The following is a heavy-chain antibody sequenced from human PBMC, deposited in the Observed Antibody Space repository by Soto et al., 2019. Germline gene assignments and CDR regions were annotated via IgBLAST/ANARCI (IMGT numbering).Heavy chain of an antibody. Sequence: QVQLVQSGAEVKKPGSSVKVSCKASGGTFRNYAFSWVRQAPGQGLEWMGEVIPIFGTTPYAQKFQGRVTITADESTNTAYMELSSLRSEDTAVYYCARRCIQDHGGNHDSFDIWGQGTMVTVSS. J-gene: IGHJ3*02. CDR2: VIPIFGTT. D-gene: IGHD4-17*01. V-gene: IGHV1-69*01. CDR3: ARRCIQDHGGNHDSFDI. CDR1: GGTFRNYA.